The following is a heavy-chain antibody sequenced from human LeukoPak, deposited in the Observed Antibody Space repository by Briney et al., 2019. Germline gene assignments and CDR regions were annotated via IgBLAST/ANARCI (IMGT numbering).Heavy chain of an antibody. J-gene: IGHJ6*04. CDR2: IYSGGST. CDR1: GFTFSSYA. CDR3: AELGITMIGGV. Sequence: GGSLRLSCAASGFTFSSYAMSWVRQAPGKGLEWVSVIYSGGSTYYADSVKGRFTISRDNAKNSLYLQMNSLRAEDTAVYYCAELGITMIGGVWGKGTTVTISS. V-gene: IGHV3-23*03. D-gene: IGHD3-10*02.